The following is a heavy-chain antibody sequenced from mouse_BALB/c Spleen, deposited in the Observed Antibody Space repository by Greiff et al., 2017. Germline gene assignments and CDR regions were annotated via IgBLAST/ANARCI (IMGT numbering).Heavy chain of an antibody. V-gene: IGHV5-6*02. Sequence: EVMLVESGGDLVKPGGSLKLSCAASGFTFSSYGMSWVRQTPDKRLEWVATISSGGSYTYYPDSVKGRFTISRDNAKNTLYLQMSSLKSEDTAMYYCARLNWDDYAMDYWGQGTSVTVSS. J-gene: IGHJ4*01. CDR1: GFTFSSYG. D-gene: IGHD4-1*01. CDR3: ARLNWDDYAMDY. CDR2: ISSGGSYT.